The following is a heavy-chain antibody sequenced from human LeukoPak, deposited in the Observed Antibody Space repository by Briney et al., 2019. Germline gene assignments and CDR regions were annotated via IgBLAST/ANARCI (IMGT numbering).Heavy chain of an antibody. CDR1: GYTFTSYY. D-gene: IGHD1-26*01. CDR3: ARDRGGVGATFLGYGMDV. J-gene: IGHJ6*02. CDR2: VNPSGGTT. V-gene: IGHV1-46*01. Sequence: VASVTVSCMASGYTFTSYYLHWMRQAPGQGLEWMGIVNPSGGTTNYAQKFQGRVTLTRDTSTSTVYMVLSSLRSEDTAVYYCARDRGGVGATFLGYGMDVWGQGTTVTVSS.